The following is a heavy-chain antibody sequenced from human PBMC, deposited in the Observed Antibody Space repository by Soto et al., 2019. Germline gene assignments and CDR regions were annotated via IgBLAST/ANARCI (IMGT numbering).Heavy chain of an antibody. CDR1: GGTFSSYP. CDR3: ARDGFPYSRGWPKLDY. D-gene: IGHD6-19*01. Sequence: QVQLVQSGAEVKKPGSSVKVSCKASGGASGGTFSSYPISWVRQAPGQGLEWMGGIIPMFGTAKYAQNFQGRVTITADESTSTTYMELSSLRSEDTAVYFCARDGFPYSRGWPKLDYWGRGTLVTVSS. V-gene: IGHV1-69*12. CDR2: IIPMFGTA. J-gene: IGHJ4*02.